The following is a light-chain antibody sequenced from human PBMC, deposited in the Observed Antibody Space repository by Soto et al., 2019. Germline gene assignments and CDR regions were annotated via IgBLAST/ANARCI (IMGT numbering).Light chain of an antibody. V-gene: IGKV3-15*01. J-gene: IGKJ2*01. CDR3: QRYNDWPFA. CDR1: ETLISF. CDR2: GAS. Sequence: EIVLTQSPATLSVSPGERVTLSCRASETLISFLAWYQQKPGQAPRLLIYGASTRATGVPARFSGSGSATYFTLTISRLQSEDFAVYYCQRYNDWPFAVGQGTKLEI.